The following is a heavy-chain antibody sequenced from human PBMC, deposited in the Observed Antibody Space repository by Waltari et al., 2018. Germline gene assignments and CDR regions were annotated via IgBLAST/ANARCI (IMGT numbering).Heavy chain of an antibody. CDR2: IDPEDGAT. CDR3: LDS. J-gene: IGHJ4*02. Sequence: EVQLVQSGAEVRKPGATVKISCKVSGYSFTDYYMHWVRQAPGKGLEWMGLIDPEDGATMFSEKVQARVTITADTAVYYCAKDWRRSLEYLDWLLFALDSWGQGTLVTVS. D-gene: IGHD3-9*01. V-gene: IGHV1-69-2*01. CDR1: GYSFTDYY.